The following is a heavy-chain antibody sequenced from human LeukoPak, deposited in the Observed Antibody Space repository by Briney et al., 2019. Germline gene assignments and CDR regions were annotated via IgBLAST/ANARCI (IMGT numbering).Heavy chain of an antibody. V-gene: IGHV3-74*01. J-gene: IGHJ4*02. CDR1: GFTFSSYW. CDR3: ARDPAYYDSSGLTDY. Sequence: GGSLRLSCAASGFTFSSYWMHWVRQAPGKGLVWVSHINSDGSSTSYADSVKGRFTISRDNAKNALYLQMNSLRAEDTAVYYCARDPAYYDSSGLTDYWGQGTLVTVSS. D-gene: IGHD3-22*01. CDR2: INSDGSST.